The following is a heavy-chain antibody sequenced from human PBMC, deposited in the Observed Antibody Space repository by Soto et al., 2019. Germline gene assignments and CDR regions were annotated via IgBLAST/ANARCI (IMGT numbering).Heavy chain of an antibody. Sequence: VQLVESGGGVVQPGRSLRLSCAASGFTFSSYGMHWVRQAPGKGLEWVAVIWYDGSNKYYADSVKGRFTISRDNSKNTLYLQMNSLRAEDTAVYYCARVQGLLLNPYYYYGMDVWGQGTTVTVSS. D-gene: IGHD2-15*01. CDR2: IWYDGSNK. CDR3: ARVQGLLLNPYYYYGMDV. J-gene: IGHJ6*02. V-gene: IGHV3-33*01. CDR1: GFTFSSYG.